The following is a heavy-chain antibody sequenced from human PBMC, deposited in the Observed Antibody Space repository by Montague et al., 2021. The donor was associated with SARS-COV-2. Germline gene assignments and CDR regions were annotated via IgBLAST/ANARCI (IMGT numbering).Heavy chain of an antibody. CDR2: IYYSGST. Sequence: SETLSLTCTVSGGSISSSSYYWGWIRQPPGKGLEWIGSIYYSGSTYYNPSLKSRVTISVDTSKNQFSLKLSSVTAADTAVYYCARLKAPYCSSTSCYSASWFAPWGQGILVTVSS. J-gene: IGHJ5*02. CDR1: GGSISSSSYY. V-gene: IGHV4-39*01. CDR3: ARLKAPYCSSTSCYSASWFAP. D-gene: IGHD2-2*01.